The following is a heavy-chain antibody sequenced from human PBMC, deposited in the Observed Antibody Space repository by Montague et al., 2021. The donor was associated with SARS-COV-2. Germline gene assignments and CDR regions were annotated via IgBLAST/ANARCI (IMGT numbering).Heavy chain of an antibody. CDR3: ARDLESTGYFDPYYYHGMDV. V-gene: IGHV3-30*04. Sequence: SLRLSCAASGFTVSSYALHWVRQAPDKGLEWVADISHEVSYQYYSYSXXVLFTISRDNSKNTLYLDMNSLRAEDTALYYCARDLESTGYFDPYYYHGMDVWGQGTTVTVSS. CDR1: GFTVSSYA. D-gene: IGHD3-9*01. CDR2: ISHEVSYQ. J-gene: IGHJ6*02.